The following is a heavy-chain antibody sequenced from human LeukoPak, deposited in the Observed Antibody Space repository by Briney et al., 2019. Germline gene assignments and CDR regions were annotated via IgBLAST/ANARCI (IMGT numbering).Heavy chain of an antibody. CDR1: GFSFGNYA. D-gene: IGHD2-21*01. Sequence: PGGSLRLSCVASGFSFGNYAMSWVRQAPGKGLQWVSQISGTSGATWYARFSRDRFTISRDNSKKTLYLQMSGVRVEDTAMYYCVKDPRDTYGTNWFVSWGQGTLLIVSS. CDR3: VKDPRDTYGTNWFVS. CDR2: ISGTSGAT. J-gene: IGHJ5*01. V-gene: IGHV3-23*01.